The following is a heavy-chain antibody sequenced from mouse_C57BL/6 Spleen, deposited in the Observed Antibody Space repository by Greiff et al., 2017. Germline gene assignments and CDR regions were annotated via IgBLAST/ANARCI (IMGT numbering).Heavy chain of an antibody. CDR2: FSSGSSTI. CDR3: ARRNYGNYFDY. D-gene: IGHD2-1*01. CDR1: GFTFTDYG. J-gene: IGHJ2*01. V-gene: IGHV5-17*01. Sequence: EVKLVESGGGLVKPGGSLKLSCAASGFTFTDYGMHWVRQAPEKGLEWVAYFSSGSSTIYYADTVKGRFTISRDNSNNTLFQQRSRLRSEDAAMYYCARRNYGNYFDYWGQGTTLTVSS.